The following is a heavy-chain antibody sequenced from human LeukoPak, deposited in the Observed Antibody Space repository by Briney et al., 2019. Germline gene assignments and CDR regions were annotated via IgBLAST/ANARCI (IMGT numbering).Heavy chain of an antibody. CDR1: GYTFTGYY. CDR3: ARDALDIVVVPAAMVFYYYYGMDV. Sequence: GASVKVSCKASGYTFTGYYMHWVRQAPGQGLEWMGWINSNSGGTNYAQKFQGRVTMTTDTSTSTAYMELRSLRSDDTAVYYCARDALDIVVVPAAMVFYYYYGMDVWGQGTTVTVSS. J-gene: IGHJ6*02. V-gene: IGHV1-2*02. CDR2: INSNSGGT. D-gene: IGHD2-2*03.